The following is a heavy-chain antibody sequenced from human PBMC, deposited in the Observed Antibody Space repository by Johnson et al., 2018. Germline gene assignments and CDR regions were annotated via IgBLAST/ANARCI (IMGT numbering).Heavy chain of an antibody. V-gene: IGHV3-33*01. CDR2: YDVSNK. D-gene: IGHD6-19*01. Sequence: YDVSNKYYADSVKGRFTISRDNSRNTLYLQMNSLRAEDTAVYYCARGSGDPLAPAYWGQGTLVTVSS. J-gene: IGHJ4*02. CDR3: ARGSGDPLAPAY.